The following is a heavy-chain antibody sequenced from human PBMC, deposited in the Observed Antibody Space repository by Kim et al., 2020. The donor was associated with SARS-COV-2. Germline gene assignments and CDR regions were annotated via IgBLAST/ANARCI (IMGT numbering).Heavy chain of an antibody. J-gene: IGHJ4*02. CDR3: ATDPRGSASHFDY. CDR2: IWYDGSNK. V-gene: IGHV3-33*01. CDR1: GFTFSSYG. D-gene: IGHD6-6*01. Sequence: GGSLRLSCAASGFTFSSYGMHWVRQAPGNGLEWVAVIWYDGSNKYYADSVKGRFTISRDNSKNTLYLQMNSLRAEDTAVYYCATDPRGSASHFDYWGQGT.